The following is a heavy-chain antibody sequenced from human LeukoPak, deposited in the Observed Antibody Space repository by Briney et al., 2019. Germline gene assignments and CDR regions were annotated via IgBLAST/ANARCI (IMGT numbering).Heavy chain of an antibody. CDR1: GFPFSSYW. V-gene: IGHV3-23*01. J-gene: IGHJ6*03. Sequence: GGSLRLSCAASGFPFSSYWMAWVRQAPGKGLEWVSAISGSGDSTYYADSVKGRFTISRDNSRNTLYLQMNSLRAEDTAVYYCAKSGVVRDYYYYMDVWGKGTTVTVSS. D-gene: IGHD3-3*01. CDR2: ISGSGDST. CDR3: AKSGVVRDYYYYMDV.